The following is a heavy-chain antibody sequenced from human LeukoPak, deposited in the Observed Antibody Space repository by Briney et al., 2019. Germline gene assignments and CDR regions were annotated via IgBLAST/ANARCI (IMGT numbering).Heavy chain of an antibody. D-gene: IGHD5-24*01. J-gene: IGHJ4*02. CDR3: ARDGYNFFHPIDY. Sequence: PGGSLRLSCAASGFTFSDYYMSWIRQAPGKGLEWVSYISSSGSTIYYADSAKGRFTISRDNAKNSLYLQMNSLRAEDTAVYYCARDGYNFFHPIDYWGQGTLVTVSS. V-gene: IGHV3-11*01. CDR2: ISSSGSTI. CDR1: GFTFSDYY.